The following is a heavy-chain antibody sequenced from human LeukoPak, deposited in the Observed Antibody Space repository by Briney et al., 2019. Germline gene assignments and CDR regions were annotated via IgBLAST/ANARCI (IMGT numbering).Heavy chain of an antibody. J-gene: IGHJ4*02. V-gene: IGHV4-59*08. Sequence: SETLSLTCTVSGGSISNNYWSWLRQPPRKGLEGVGYIYYSWSTNYNPSLKSRVLISVDTSRNQFSLKLTSETAADTAVYYCARGGSGYSLDYWGQGTLVTVSS. CDR3: ARGGSGYSLDY. CDR2: IYYSWST. D-gene: IGHD3-22*01. CDR1: GGSISNNY.